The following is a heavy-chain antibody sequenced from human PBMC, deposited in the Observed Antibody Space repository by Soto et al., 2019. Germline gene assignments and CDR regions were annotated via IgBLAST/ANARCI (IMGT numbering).Heavy chain of an antibody. Sequence: QVQLVQSGAEVKKPGASVKVSCKASGYAFTSYGISWVRQAPGQGLEWMGWISVYNGNTTYAQKLQRRVTMPTDTSTSTAYMDLRSLRSDDTALYYCARAPIWKCKVVTRYAFDSWGQGTLVTVSS. J-gene: IGHJ3*02. D-gene: IGHD2-15*01. CDR2: ISVYNGNT. CDR3: ARAPIWKCKVVTRYAFDS. V-gene: IGHV1-18*04. CDR1: GYAFTSYG.